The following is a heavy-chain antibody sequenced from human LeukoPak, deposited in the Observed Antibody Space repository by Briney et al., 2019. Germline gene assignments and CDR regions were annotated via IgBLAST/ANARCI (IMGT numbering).Heavy chain of an antibody. V-gene: IGHV4-59*01. CDR3: ARDVSGGYYDSSSYHTYYYYGMDV. D-gene: IGHD3-22*01. CDR2: IYYSGST. Sequence: SETLSLTCTVSGGSISSYYWSWIRQPPGQGLEWIGYIYYSGSTNYNPSLKSRVTISVDTSKNQFSLKLSSVTAADTAVYYCARDVSGGYYDSSSYHTYYYYGMDVWGQGTTVTVSS. J-gene: IGHJ6*02. CDR1: GGSISSYY.